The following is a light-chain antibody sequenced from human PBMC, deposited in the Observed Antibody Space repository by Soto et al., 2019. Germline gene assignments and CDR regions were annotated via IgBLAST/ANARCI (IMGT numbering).Light chain of an antibody. Sequence: IQLTQSPSTLPASVGDRVTLTCRASQSISNWLAWYQQKPGTAPKLLIYHASILETAVPSRFRGNGSGTEITLSVSNLQPGDCDTYYGQQYNSYSFGQGSRVEIK. CDR2: HAS. CDR3: QQYNSYS. CDR1: QSISNW. J-gene: IGKJ1*01. V-gene: IGKV1-5*01.